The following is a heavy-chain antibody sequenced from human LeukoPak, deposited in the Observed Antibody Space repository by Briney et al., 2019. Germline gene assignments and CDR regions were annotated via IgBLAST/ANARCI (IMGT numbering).Heavy chain of an antibody. CDR2: MNPNSGNT. CDR3: ARGRINYYYMDV. CDR1: GYTFTSYD. J-gene: IGHJ6*03. D-gene: IGHD2-21*01. Sequence: ASVKVSCKASGYTFTSYDINWVRQATGQGLEWMRWMNPNSGNTGYAQKFQGRVTMTRNTSISTAYMELSSLRSEDTAVYYCARGRINYYYMDVWGKGTTVTVSS. V-gene: IGHV1-8*01.